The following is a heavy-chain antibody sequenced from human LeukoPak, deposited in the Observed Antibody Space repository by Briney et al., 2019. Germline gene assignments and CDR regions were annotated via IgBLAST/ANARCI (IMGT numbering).Heavy chain of an antibody. CDR2: LYREDGEM. D-gene: IGHD1-26*01. CDR1: GYTLTELS. J-gene: IGHJ4*02. V-gene: IGHV1-24*01. Sequence: ASVNVSCTVSGYTLTELSLHWVRQAPGKGLEWMGGLYREDGEMIYSQKFQGRVTMTEDTSTDIAYMEMSSLRSEDTAVYYCATGRTKWDLLNYWGQGTLVTVSS. CDR3: ATGRTKWDLLNY.